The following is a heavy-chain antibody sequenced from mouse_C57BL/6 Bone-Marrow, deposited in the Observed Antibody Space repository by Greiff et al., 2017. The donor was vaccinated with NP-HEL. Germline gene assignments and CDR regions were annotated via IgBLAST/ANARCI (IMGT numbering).Heavy chain of an antibody. Sequence: EVQLQQSGPELVKPGASVKMSCKASGYTFTDYNMHWVKQSPGKSLEWIGYINPNNGGTSYIQKFKGKATLTVNKSSSTAYMKLHSMTTEDSAVYYCAREVGFDVWGTGATVTVS. D-gene: IGHD1-1*02. CDR2: INPNNGGT. J-gene: IGHJ1*03. V-gene: IGHV1-22*01. CDR3: AREVGFDV. CDR1: GYTFTDYN.